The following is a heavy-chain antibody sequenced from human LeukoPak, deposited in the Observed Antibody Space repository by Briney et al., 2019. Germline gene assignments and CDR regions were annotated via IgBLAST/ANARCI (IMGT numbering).Heavy chain of an antibody. CDR1: GFTFSNYW. V-gene: IGHV3-74*01. CDR3: ARDCLHLGG. CDR2: INTDGSST. J-gene: IGHJ3*01. Sequence: PGGSLRLSRAASGFTFSNYWMHWVRQAPGKGLVWVSRINTDGSSTSYVDSVKGRFTISRDNAKNTLYLQMNSLRAEDTAVYYCARDCLHLGGWGQGTMVTVSS. D-gene: IGHD3-16*01.